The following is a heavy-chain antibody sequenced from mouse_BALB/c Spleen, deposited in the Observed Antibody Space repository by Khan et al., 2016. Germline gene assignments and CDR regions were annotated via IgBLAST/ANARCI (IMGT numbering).Heavy chain of an antibody. CDR2: IYPGDGDT. Sequence: QVQLQQSGDELVRPGSSVKISCKASGFAFSSYWMYWVKQRPGQGLEWIGQIYPGDGDTNYNGKFKGKATLTADKSSSTAYMKLRSLTSEDSAVYVCASGDYVPWFDYWGQGSLVTVSA. CDR1: GFAFSSYW. V-gene: IGHV1-80*01. CDR3: ASGDYVPWFDY. D-gene: IGHD2-4*01. J-gene: IGHJ3*01.